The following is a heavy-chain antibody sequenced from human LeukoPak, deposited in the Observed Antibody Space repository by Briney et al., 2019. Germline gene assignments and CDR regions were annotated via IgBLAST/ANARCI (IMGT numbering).Heavy chain of an antibody. CDR2: IYPDDSDA. V-gene: IGHV5-51*01. CDR1: GYLFTNYW. J-gene: IGHJ4*02. CDR3: ARRSVGYPADY. D-gene: IGHD5-24*01. Sequence: GESLEISCNGSGYLFTNYWIGRVRPLPGKGLKWMGIIYPDDSDAIYRPSFQGQVTISADNSISTPSLQWLSLQPSDTSMLFCARRSVGYPADYWGEGTRVTASS.